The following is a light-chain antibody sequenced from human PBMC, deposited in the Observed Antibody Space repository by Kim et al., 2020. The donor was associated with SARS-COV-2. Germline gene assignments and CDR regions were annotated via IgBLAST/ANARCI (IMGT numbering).Light chain of an antibody. Sequence: QRVPISCTGVSSNIGAGFDVSWYQQLPGTAPKLLIHRNINRPSGVPDRFSGSKSVTSASLTIAGLQTEDEADYYCQSYDASLIGWVFGGGTQLTVL. CDR2: RNI. J-gene: IGLJ3*02. CDR3: QSYDASLIGWV. V-gene: IGLV1-40*01. CDR1: SSNIGAGFD.